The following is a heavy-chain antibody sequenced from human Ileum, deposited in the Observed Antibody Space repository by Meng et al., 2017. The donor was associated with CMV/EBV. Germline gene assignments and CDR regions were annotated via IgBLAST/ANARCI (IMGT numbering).Heavy chain of an antibody. Sequence: EVHLVECGGGLVKSGGSLSLFCAGSGFTLRNDWMSWVRQVPGKGLEWVDRVKSGGTIDYAAPVKGRFTISRDDAKNTMYLQINSLKTEDTARYYCLYSGNEWCYGYWGQGTLVTVSS. CDR1: GFTLRNDW. D-gene: IGHD5-12*01. V-gene: IGHV3-15*01. J-gene: IGHJ4*02. CDR2: VKSGGTI. CDR3: LYSGNEWCYGY.